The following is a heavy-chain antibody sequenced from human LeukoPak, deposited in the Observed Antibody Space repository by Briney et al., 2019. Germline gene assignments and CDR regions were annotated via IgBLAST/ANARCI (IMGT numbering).Heavy chain of an antibody. Sequence: GGSLRLSCAASGFAFSNFAMHWVRQAPGKGLEWVAATLHDENNKYNTDIVKGRFTISRDNSRNTLYLQMNSLRAEDTAIYYCARDKPSRSDVFDIWGQGTLVIVSS. CDR3: ARDKPSRSDVFDI. V-gene: IGHV3-30-3*01. J-gene: IGHJ3*02. CDR2: TLHDENNK. CDR1: GFAFSNFA.